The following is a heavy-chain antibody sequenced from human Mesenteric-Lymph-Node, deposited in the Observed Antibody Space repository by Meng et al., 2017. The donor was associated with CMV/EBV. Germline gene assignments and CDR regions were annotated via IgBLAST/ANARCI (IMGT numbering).Heavy chain of an antibody. CDR1: GYTFTSYG. D-gene: IGHD5-18*01. Sequence: ASVKVSCKASGYTFTSYGISWVRQAPGQGLEWMGWISAYNGNTNYAQKLQGRVTMTTDTSTSTAYMELSRLRSDDTAVYYCAKRGYSYGYYYGMDVWGQGTTVTVSS. J-gene: IGHJ6*02. CDR2: ISAYNGNT. CDR3: AKRGYSYGYYYGMDV. V-gene: IGHV1-18*01.